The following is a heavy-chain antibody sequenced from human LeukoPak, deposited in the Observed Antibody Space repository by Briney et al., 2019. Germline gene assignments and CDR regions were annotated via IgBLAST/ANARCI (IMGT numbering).Heavy chain of an antibody. J-gene: IGHJ5*02. CDR2: LYYSGST. CDR1: VGSISSYY. CDR3: ARTRSYGSGNFAVFWFDP. Sequence: SETLSLTCTVSVGSISSYYWSWVPHPPGRGWEGGGYLYYSGSTTYNPSLKSRGTISVETSKDQFSLKLSSVTAADTAVYYCARTRSYGSGNFAVFWFDPWGQGTLVTVSS. D-gene: IGHD3-10*01. V-gene: IGHV4-59*01.